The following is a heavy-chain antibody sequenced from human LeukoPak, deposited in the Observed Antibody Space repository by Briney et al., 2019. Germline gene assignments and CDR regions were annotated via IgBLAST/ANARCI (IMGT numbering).Heavy chain of an antibody. CDR1: GFTFSSYA. Sequence: GVSLRLSCAASGFTFSSYAMSWVRQAPGKGLKWVSTLSGSGGNTYYADSVKGRVTISRDNSKNTLYLQMNSLRAEDTAVYHCAKGSYYYDSADYFDYWGQGTLVTVSS. D-gene: IGHD3-22*01. CDR3: AKGSYYYDSADYFDY. CDR2: LSGSGGNT. V-gene: IGHV3-23*01. J-gene: IGHJ4*02.